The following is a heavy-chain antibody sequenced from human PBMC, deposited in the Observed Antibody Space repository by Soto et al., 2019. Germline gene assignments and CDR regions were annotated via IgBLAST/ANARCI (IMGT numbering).Heavy chain of an antibody. CDR2: ISWNSGSI. D-gene: IGHD2-15*01. V-gene: IGHV3-9*01. CDR1: GFTFDDYA. CDR3: AKGRPGYCSGGSCYTDYTFAD. J-gene: IGHJ4*02. Sequence: EVQLVESGGGLVQPGRSLRLSCAASGFTFDDYAMHWVRQAPGKGLEWVSGISWNSGSIGSADSVKGRFTISRDNPKSSLYRQMNSLRAEDTALFYCAKGRPGYCSGGSCYTDYTFADWGQGTLVTVSS.